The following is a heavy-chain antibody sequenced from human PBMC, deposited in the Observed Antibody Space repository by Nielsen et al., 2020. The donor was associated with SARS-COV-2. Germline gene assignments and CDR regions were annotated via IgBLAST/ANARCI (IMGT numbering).Heavy chain of an antibody. Sequence: SLKISCAASGFTFDDYAMHWVQQAPGKGLEWVSGISWNSGSIGYADSVKGRFTISRDNAKNSLYLQMNGLRAEDTALYYCAKDGHSSGWYGAPDYWGQGTLVTVSS. V-gene: IGHV3-9*01. J-gene: IGHJ4*02. D-gene: IGHD6-19*01. CDR3: AKDGHSSGWYGAPDY. CDR2: ISWNSGSI. CDR1: GFTFDDYA.